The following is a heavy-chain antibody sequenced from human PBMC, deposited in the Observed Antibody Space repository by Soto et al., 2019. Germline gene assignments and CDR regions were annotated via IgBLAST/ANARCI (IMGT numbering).Heavy chain of an antibody. D-gene: IGHD3-3*01. V-gene: IGHV2-5*02. J-gene: IGHJ4*02. Sequence: QITLNESGPTQVKPRQTLTLTCTFSGFSLTTSGVGVGWIRQSPGKAPEWPALIYWDDNERYSPSLKSRLTITKDSSKNQVGLTMADLDPADTATYSCAHRVLRTVFGLVTTTAIYFDFWGQGTPVAVSS. CDR1: GFSLTTSGVG. CDR3: AHRVLRTVFGLVTTTAIYFDF. CDR2: IYWDDNE.